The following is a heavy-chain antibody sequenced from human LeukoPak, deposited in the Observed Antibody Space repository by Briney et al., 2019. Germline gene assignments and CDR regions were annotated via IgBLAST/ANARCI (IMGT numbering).Heavy chain of an antibody. CDR2: IKRKADGGTT. CDR3: ARAPFYCSGGSCYYYYYYYGMDV. J-gene: IGHJ6*02. D-gene: IGHD2-15*01. V-gene: IGHV3-15*01. Sequence: PGGSLRLSCAASGFTFTNAWMGWVRQAPGKGLEWVGRIKRKADGGTTDYAAPVKGRFTIARDDSKNTLYLQMNSLRAEDTAVYYCARAPFYCSGGSCYYYYYYYGMDVWGQGTTVTVSS. CDR1: GFTFTNAW.